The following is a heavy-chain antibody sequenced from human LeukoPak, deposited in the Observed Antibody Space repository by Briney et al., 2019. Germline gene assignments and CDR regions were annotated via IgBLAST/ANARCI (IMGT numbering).Heavy chain of an antibody. CDR2: ISYDGGTT. Sequence: PVGSLRLSCAASGFTFSSYTMHWVRQAPGKGLEWVTVISYDGGTTYYTDSVKGRFTISRDNSKTTLYLQMSSLRAEDTAVYYCARRKSGWYDAFDIWGQGTMVTVSS. CDR1: GFTFSSYT. V-gene: IGHV3-30*04. D-gene: IGHD6-19*01. J-gene: IGHJ3*02. CDR3: ARRKSGWYDAFDI.